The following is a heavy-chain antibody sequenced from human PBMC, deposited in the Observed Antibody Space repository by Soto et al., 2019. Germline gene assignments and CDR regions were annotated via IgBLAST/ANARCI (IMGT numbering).Heavy chain of an antibody. Sequence: QVQLVQSGAEVKKPGASVKVSCKASGYTFTSYYMHWVRQAPGQGLEWMGIINPSGGSTSYAQKFQGRVTLTRDTSTSTVYMELSSLRSEDTAVYYCARDSRHYYYGMDVWGQGTTVTVSS. J-gene: IGHJ6*02. CDR1: GYTFTSYY. V-gene: IGHV1-46*01. CDR3: ARDSRHYYYGMDV. CDR2: INPSGGST.